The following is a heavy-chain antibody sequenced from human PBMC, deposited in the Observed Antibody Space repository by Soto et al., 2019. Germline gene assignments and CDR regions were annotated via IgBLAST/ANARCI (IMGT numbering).Heavy chain of an antibody. J-gene: IGHJ6*02. CDR1: RFTFGSYW. CDR2: INVDGTET. V-gene: IGHV3-74*01. CDR3: ARDKEVLLTNYGMDV. Sequence: PGGSLRLSCTAPRFTFGSYWMHWVRQAPGKGLVWVSDINVDGTETWYADSVKGRFTISRDNDKKTLYLHTTGLRVDDTGVYYGARDKEVLLTNYGMDVWGQGTTVTVSS.